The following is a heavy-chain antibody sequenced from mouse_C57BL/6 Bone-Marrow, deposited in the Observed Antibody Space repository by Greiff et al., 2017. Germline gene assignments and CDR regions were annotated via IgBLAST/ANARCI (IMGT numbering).Heavy chain of an antibody. D-gene: IGHD1-1*01. CDR2: IDPSDSYT. J-gene: IGHJ2*01. Sequence: QVQLQQPGAELVMPGASVKLSCKASGYTFTSYWMHWVKQRPGQGLEWIGEIDPSDSYTNYNQKFKGKSTLTVDKSSSTAYMQLSSLTSEDSAVYDCARLRYYGSHDYWGQGTTLTVSS. CDR3: ARLRYYGSHDY. CDR1: GYTFTSYW. V-gene: IGHV1-69*01.